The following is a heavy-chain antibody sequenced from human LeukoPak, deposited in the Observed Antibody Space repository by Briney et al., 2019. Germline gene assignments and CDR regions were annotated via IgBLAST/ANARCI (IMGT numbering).Heavy chain of an antibody. Sequence: GGSLRLSCAASGFTFSSYAMHWVRQAPGKGLEWVAVISYDGSNKHYADSVKGRFTISRDNSKNTLYLQMNSLRAEDTAVYYCAREPRSGITMIVNQGYFDYWGQGTLVTVSS. V-gene: IGHV3-30*04. CDR1: GFTFSSYA. CDR2: ISYDGSNK. CDR3: AREPRSGITMIVNQGYFDY. J-gene: IGHJ4*02. D-gene: IGHD3-22*01.